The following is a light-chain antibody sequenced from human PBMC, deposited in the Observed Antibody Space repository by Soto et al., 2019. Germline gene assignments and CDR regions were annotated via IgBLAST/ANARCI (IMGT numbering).Light chain of an antibody. Sequence: DIVLTQSPGTLSLSPGERATLSCRASQSVSSNYLAWYQHKPGQAPRLVIYGASSRATGIPDRFSGSGSGTEFTLTISSLQSEDFAVYCCQQYDKWPPTFGQGTKVDIK. V-gene: IGKV3-20*01. J-gene: IGKJ1*01. CDR2: GAS. CDR3: QQYDKWPPT. CDR1: QSVSSNY.